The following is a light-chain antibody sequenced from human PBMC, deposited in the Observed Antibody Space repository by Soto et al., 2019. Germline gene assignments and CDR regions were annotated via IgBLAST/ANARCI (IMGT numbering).Light chain of an antibody. CDR3: QQCNDWPWT. V-gene: IGKV3-15*01. CDR2: DAS. CDR1: QSVSGK. Sequence: EIVMTQSPATLSVSPGEGATLSCRASQSVSGKLAWYQHQPGQTHRLLIYDASTRATGIPARFSGSGSGTDFTLTISSVQSEDFAVYYCQQCNDWPWTFGQGTKVEI. J-gene: IGKJ1*01.